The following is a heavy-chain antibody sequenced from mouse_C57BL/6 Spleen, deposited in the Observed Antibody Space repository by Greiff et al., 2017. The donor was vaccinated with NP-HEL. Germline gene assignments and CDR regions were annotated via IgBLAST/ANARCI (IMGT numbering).Heavy chain of an antibody. V-gene: IGHV5-17*01. Sequence: EVKLMESGGGLVKPGGSLKLSCAASGFTFSDYGMHWVRQAPEKGLEWVAYISSGSSTIYYADTVKGRFTISRDNAKNTLFLQMTSLRSEDTAMYYCARDPYYGNYHYFDYWGQGTTLIVSS. CDR1: GFTFSDYG. CDR2: ISSGSSTI. D-gene: IGHD2-10*01. J-gene: IGHJ2*01. CDR3: ARDPYYGNYHYFDY.